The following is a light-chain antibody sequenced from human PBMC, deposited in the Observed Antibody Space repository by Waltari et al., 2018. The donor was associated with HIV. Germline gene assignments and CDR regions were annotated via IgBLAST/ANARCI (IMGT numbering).Light chain of an antibody. CDR1: SSDIGHYNH. V-gene: IGLV2-14*03. CDR2: DVN. CDR3: SSYITTGTIL. Sequence: QSALTQPASVSGSLGQSITNSCIGSSSDIGHYNHFSWYQQYPDKAPLLLIRDVNTRHSGIPFRFSASKSGKTATLTISGLQAEDEADYYCSSYITTGTILFGGGTKVTVL. J-gene: IGLJ3*02.